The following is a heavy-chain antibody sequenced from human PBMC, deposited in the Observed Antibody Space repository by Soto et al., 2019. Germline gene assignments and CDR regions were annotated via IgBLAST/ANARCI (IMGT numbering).Heavy chain of an antibody. V-gene: IGHV3-23*01. CDR3: VKDFRCAD. CDR1: GFTFMSNA. Sequence: PGGSLRLSSVASGFTFMSNAISCVRQAPGKGLEWVSAISGDGADTYYADSVRGRFTISRDNSKNTLSLQMNSLRDEDTALYYCVKDFRCADWGQVTRVTVSS. CDR2: ISGDGADT. D-gene: IGHD2-8*01. J-gene: IGHJ4*02.